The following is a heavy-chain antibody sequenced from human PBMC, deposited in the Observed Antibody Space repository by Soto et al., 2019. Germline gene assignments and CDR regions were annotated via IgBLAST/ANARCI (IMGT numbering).Heavy chain of an antibody. Sequence: SETLSLTCAVYGGSFSGYYWSWIRQPPGKGLEWIGEINHSGSTNYNPSLKSRVTISVDTSKNQFSLKPSSVTAADTAVYYCARGLPYGSGSYYNETMYNWFDPWGQGTLVTVSS. CDR1: GGSFSGYY. J-gene: IGHJ5*02. D-gene: IGHD3-10*01. V-gene: IGHV4-34*01. CDR2: INHSGST. CDR3: ARGLPYGSGSYYNETMYNWFDP.